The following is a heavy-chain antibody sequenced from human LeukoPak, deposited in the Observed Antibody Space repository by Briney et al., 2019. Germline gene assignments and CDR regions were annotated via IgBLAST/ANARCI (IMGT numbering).Heavy chain of an antibody. V-gene: IGHV3-23*01. CDR3: AKGGYGDGDD. CDR1: GFMLASTA. CDR2: ISGSGGST. J-gene: IGHJ4*02. Sequence: GGSLRLSCAASGFMLASTAMTWVRQAPGKGLEWVSAISGSGGSTYYADSVKGRFTISRDNSKNTLYLQMNSLRAEDAAVYYCAKGGYGDGDDWGQGTLVTVSS. D-gene: IGHD4-17*01.